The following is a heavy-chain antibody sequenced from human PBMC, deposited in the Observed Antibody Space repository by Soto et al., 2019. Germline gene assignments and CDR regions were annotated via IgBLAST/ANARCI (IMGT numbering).Heavy chain of an antibody. D-gene: IGHD3-10*01. CDR1: GGTFSSYT. CDR2: IIPIRGIA. J-gene: IGHJ4*02. CDR3: AREGRHYCSGSYYNF. V-gene: IGHV1-69*02. Sequence: QVQLVQSGAEVKKPGSSVKVSCKASGGTFSSYTISWVRQAPGQGLEWMGRIIPIRGIANYAQKFQGRGTITAAKSTSTAYMGLSSLRSEATAVYYCAREGRHYCSGSYYNFWGQGTLVTVSS.